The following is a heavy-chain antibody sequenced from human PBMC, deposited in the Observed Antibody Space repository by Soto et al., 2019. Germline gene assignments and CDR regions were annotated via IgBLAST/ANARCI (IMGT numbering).Heavy chain of an antibody. J-gene: IGHJ4*02. D-gene: IGHD1-26*01. CDR1: GFTFSSYG. CDR2: IWYDGSNK. Sequence: GGSLRLSCAASGFTFSSYGMHWVRQAPGKGLEWVAVIWYDGSNKYYADSVKGRFTISRDNSKNTLYLQMNSLRAEDTAVYYCARAESGSYLFDYWGQGALVTVS. CDR3: ARAESGSYLFDY. V-gene: IGHV3-33*01.